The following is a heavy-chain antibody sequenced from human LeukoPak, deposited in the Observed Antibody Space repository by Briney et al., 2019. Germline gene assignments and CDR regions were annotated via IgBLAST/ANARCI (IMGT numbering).Heavy chain of an antibody. J-gene: IGHJ5*02. CDR2: IYNSGST. CDR1: GGSISSCY. Sequence: PSETLSLTCTVSGGSISSCYWTWIRQPPGKGLEWIGYIYNSGSTYYNPSLKSRVTISVDTSKNQFSLNLSSVTAAGTAVYYCAREGYYDSSGYYGGNWFDPWGQGTLVTVSS. V-gene: IGHV4-30-4*01. CDR3: AREGYYDSSGYYGGNWFDP. D-gene: IGHD3-22*01.